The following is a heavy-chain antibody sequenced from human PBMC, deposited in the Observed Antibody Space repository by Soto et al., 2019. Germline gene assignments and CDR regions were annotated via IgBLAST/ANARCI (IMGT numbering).Heavy chain of an antibody. D-gene: IGHD6-13*01. Sequence: GGSLRLSCAASGFTVSSYGMHWVRQAPGKGLEWVAVIWYDGSNKYYADSVKGRFTISRDNSKNTLYLQMNSLRAEDTAVYYCARDYSSSARARSSMDVWGQGTTVTVSS. J-gene: IGHJ6*02. CDR3: ARDYSSSARARSSMDV. CDR2: IWYDGSNK. V-gene: IGHV3-33*01. CDR1: GFTVSSYG.